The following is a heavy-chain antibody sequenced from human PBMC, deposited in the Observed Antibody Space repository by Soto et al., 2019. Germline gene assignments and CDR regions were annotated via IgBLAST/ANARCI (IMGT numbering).Heavy chain of an antibody. CDR1: GGSISSSNW. D-gene: IGHD3-10*01. V-gene: IGHV4-4*02. CDR2: IYHSGST. Sequence: SETLSLTCAVSGGSISSSNWWSWVRQPPGKGLEWIGEIYHSGSTNYNPSLKSRVTISVDKSKNQFSLKLSSVTAADTAVYYCARGSRGSGSYYDFDYWGQGTLVTVSS. J-gene: IGHJ4*02. CDR3: ARGSRGSGSYYDFDY.